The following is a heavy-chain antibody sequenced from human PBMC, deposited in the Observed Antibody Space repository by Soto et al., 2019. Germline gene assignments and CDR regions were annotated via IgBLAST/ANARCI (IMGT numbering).Heavy chain of an antibody. Sequence: QVQLQESGPGLVKPSQTLSLTCSVSGGSINSVNYYWSWIRQHPGKGLEWIGYIYYSGSTHYNPSLKSRVTISVDTSENQCSLKLSSVTAADTAVYYCAREGGDGVDYWGQGTLVTVSS. CDR2: IYYSGST. CDR3: AREGGDGVDY. D-gene: IGHD3-16*01. J-gene: IGHJ4*02. V-gene: IGHV4-31*03. CDR1: GGSINSVNYY.